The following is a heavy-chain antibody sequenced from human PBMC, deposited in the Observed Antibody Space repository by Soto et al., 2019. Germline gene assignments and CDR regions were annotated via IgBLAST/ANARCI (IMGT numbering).Heavy chain of an antibody. Sequence: QVQLVESGGGVVQPGRSLRLSCAASGFIFSSYGMHWVRQAPGKGLEWVAVISYEGSHTYYVDSAKGRFTITRDNSKNTLYLQMNSLRPEDTAVYYCAKEVHCGGGSCSWSEGFDYWGQGTLLTVSS. CDR3: AKEVHCGGGSCSWSEGFDY. CDR2: ISYEGSHT. J-gene: IGHJ4*02. CDR1: GFIFSSYG. D-gene: IGHD2-15*01. V-gene: IGHV3-30*18.